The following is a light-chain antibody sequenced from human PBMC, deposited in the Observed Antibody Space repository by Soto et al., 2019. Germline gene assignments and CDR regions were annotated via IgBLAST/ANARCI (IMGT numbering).Light chain of an antibody. CDR2: AAS. CDR3: QHSYTTPPWT. J-gene: IGKJ1*01. V-gene: IGKV1-39*01. Sequence: DIQMTQSPSSVSASVGDRVTITCRASENILKYLNWYQQKPGKAPNLLISAASNLQSGVPSRFSGSGSGTAFTLTISSLQPEDFATHYCQHSYTTPPWTFDQGTKVEIK. CDR1: ENILKY.